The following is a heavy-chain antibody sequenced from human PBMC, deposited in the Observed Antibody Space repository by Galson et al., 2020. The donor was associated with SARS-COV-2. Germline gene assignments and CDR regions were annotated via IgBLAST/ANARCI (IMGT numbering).Heavy chain of an antibody. CDR2: VYYNGNT. CDR3: ARPRGGAWFDP. CDR1: GGSFSRYY. V-gene: IGHV4-59*12. J-gene: IGHJ5*02. D-gene: IGHD1-26*01. Sequence: SETLSLTCTLSGGSFSRYYGSWIRQPPGKGLEWIGYVYYNGNTNYNPSLKSRVSLSVDKSKNQVSLKLSSVTAADTAVYYCARPRGGAWFDPWGQGTLVTVSS.